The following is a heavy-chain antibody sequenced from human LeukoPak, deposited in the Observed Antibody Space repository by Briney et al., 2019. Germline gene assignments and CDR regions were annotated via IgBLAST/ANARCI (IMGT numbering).Heavy chain of an antibody. Sequence: PSETLSLTCTVSGGSISSSSYYWGWIRQPPGKGLEWIGSIYYSGSTYYNPSLKSRVTISVDTSKNQFSLKLSSVTAADTAVYYCASQSKSYSSGLYYYYGMDVWGQGTTVTVSS. CDR1: GGSISSSSYY. J-gene: IGHJ6*02. CDR3: ASQSKSYSSGLYYYYGMDV. V-gene: IGHV4-39*01. D-gene: IGHD6-19*01. CDR2: IYYSGST.